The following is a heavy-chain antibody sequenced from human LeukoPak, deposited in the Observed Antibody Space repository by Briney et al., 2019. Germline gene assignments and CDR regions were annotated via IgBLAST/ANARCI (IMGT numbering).Heavy chain of an antibody. D-gene: IGHD6-19*01. CDR2: IKQDGSEK. Sequence: GGSLRLSCAASGFTFSSYSMNWVRQAPGKGLEWVANIKQDGSEKYYVDSVKGRFTISRDNAKNSLYLQMNSLRAEDTAVYYCARDLDVTYSSGCPLDYWGQGTLVTVSS. V-gene: IGHV3-7*01. J-gene: IGHJ4*02. CDR3: ARDLDVTYSSGCPLDY. CDR1: GFTFSSYS.